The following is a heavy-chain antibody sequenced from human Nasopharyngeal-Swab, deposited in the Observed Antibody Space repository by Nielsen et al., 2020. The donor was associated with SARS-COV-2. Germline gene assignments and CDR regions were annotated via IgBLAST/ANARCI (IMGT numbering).Heavy chain of an antibody. CDR2: IKQDGSEK. J-gene: IGHJ4*02. Sequence: GESLKISCAASGFTFSSYWMSWVRQAPGKGLEWVANIKQDGSEKYYVDSVKGRFTISRDNAKNSLYLQMNSLRAEDTAVYYCARRKRWLQNDYWGQGTLVTVSS. CDR1: GFTFSSYW. V-gene: IGHV3-7*03. D-gene: IGHD5-24*01. CDR3: ARRKRWLQNDY.